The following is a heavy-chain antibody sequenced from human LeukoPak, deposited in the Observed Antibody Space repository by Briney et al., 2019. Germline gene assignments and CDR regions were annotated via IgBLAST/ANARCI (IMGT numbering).Heavy chain of an antibody. CDR3: ARDIEAAGLFLDY. J-gene: IGHJ4*02. CDR2: MKYDGSEK. D-gene: IGHD6-13*01. CDR1: GFIFSSYW. V-gene: IGHV3-7*01. Sequence: GGSLRLSCAASGFIFSSYWITWVRQAPGKGLEWVANMKYDGSEKYYVDSVKGRFTISRDNAKNSLYLQMNSLRAEDTAVYYCARDIEAAGLFLDYWGQGTLVTVSS.